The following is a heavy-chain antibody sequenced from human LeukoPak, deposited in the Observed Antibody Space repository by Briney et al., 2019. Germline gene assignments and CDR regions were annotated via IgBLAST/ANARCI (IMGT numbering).Heavy chain of an antibody. CDR1: GFIFSSYE. CDR2: ISSTGTTT. CDR3: ARDGDFDY. D-gene: IGHD3-16*01. J-gene: IGHJ4*02. Sequence: GGSLRLSCAASGFIFSSYEMNWVRQAPGKGLEWVSCISSTGTTTHYADSVKGRFTISRDNAKNSLYLQMNSLRAEDTAVYYCARDGDFDYWGQGTLVTVSS. V-gene: IGHV3-48*03.